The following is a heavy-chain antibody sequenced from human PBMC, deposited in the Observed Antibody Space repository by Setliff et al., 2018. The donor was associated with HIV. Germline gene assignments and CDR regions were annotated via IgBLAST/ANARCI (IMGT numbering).Heavy chain of an antibody. CDR1: GFSFSNAW. V-gene: IGHV3-20*04. J-gene: IGHJ4*02. Sequence: PGGSLRLSCAASGFSFSNAWMSWVRQAPGKGLEWVSGINWKGNSTGYGDSVKGRFTITRDNAKNSLYLQMNSLRAEDTAFYYCVRGAFGESDYWGRGTLVTVSS. CDR2: INWKGNST. CDR3: VRGAFGESDY. D-gene: IGHD3-10*01.